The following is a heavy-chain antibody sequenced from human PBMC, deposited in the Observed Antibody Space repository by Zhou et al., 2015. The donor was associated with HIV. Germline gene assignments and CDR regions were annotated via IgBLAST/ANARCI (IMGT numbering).Heavy chain of an antibody. J-gene: IGHJ5*02. V-gene: IGHV1-2*02. D-gene: IGHD2-2*02. CDR3: AKGPYRRSIETPXGHLDL. Sequence: QGQLAQSGTEVKTPGASVKVSCKTSGYTFGDYFLHWVRQAPGHGLEWMGWVHPKTPYARYAPNFQGRVTLTRDPTIRTAYMELRTLTSADSAIYYCAKGPYRRSIETPXGHLDLWGQGTRSPSP. CDR1: GYTFGDYF. CDR2: VHPKTPYA.